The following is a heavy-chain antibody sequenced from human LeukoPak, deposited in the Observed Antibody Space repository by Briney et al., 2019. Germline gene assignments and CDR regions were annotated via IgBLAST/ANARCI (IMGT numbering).Heavy chain of an antibody. CDR1: GYTFTGYY. D-gene: IGHD6-13*01. J-gene: IGHJ4*02. Sequence: GVSVKVSCKASGYTFTGYYMHWVRQAPGRGLEWMGWINPNSGGTNYARKFQGRVTMARDTSISTAYMELSRLRSDDTAVYYCAGAAAGLDYWGQGTLVTVSS. CDR3: AGAAAGLDY. CDR2: INPNSGGT. V-gene: IGHV1-2*02.